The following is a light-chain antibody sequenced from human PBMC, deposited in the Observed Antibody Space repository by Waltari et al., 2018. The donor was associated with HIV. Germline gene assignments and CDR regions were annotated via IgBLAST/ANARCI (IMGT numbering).Light chain of an antibody. V-gene: IGKV3D-15*01. CDR3: QQYHHWPPFT. J-gene: IGKJ4*01. Sequence: DILLKQSPATISVSPGGRVTVSCRASQNVDDKLAWYQQKPGQSPRLLIYHSSVRAAGVPTRFGGAGSATNFTLTITSLQSEDFALYFCQQYHHWPPFTFGGGSRVELK. CDR2: HSS. CDR1: QNVDDK.